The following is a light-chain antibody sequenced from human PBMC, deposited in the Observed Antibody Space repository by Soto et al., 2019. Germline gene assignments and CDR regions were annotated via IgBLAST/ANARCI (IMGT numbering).Light chain of an antibody. J-gene: IGKJ1*01. CDR2: AAS. V-gene: IGKV1-39*01. Sequence: DIQMTQSPSTLSASVGDRVTITCRASQSISSWLAWYQQKPGKAPKLLIYAASSLQSGVPSRFSGSGSGTDFTLTISSLQPGDFATYYCQQSYSTLSWTFGQGTKVDIK. CDR3: QQSYSTLSWT. CDR1: QSISSW.